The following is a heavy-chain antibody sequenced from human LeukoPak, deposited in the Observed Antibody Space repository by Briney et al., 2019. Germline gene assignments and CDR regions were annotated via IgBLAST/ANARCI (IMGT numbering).Heavy chain of an antibody. CDR3: ARFSVQNYGVGPDY. Sequence: GESLKISCEGSGYTFTSYRIGWVRQVPGKGLEWMGVIFPGGSESRYSPSFQGQVTFSADKSIGTAYLQWNSLEASGTAIYHCARFSVQNYGVGPDYWGQGTQVTVSS. D-gene: IGHD4-17*01. J-gene: IGHJ4*02. V-gene: IGHV5-51*01. CDR1: GYTFTSYR. CDR2: IFPGGSES.